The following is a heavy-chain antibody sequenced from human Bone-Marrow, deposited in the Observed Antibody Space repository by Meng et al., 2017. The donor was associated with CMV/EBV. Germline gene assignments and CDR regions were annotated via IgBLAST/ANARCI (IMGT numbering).Heavy chain of an antibody. D-gene: IGHD1-26*01. CDR1: GYTFTSYY. V-gene: IGHV1-46*01. Sequence: ASVKVSCKASGYTFTSYYMHWVRQAPGQGLEWMGIINPSGGSTSYAQKFQGRVTMTRDTSTSTVYMELSSLRSEDTALYYCARDPGGATGGYGMDVWGQGTTVTVSS. CDR3: ARDPGGATGGYGMDV. J-gene: IGHJ6*02. CDR2: INPSGGST.